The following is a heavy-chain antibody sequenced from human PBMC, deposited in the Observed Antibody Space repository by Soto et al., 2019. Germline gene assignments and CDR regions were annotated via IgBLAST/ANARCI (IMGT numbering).Heavy chain of an antibody. CDR3: ARGVHSTFDV. J-gene: IGHJ3*01. Sequence: QSQTLSLTCVISGDSVSTNDVAWNWIRLSPSRGLEWLGRTFYWSQWSTEYAPSVQGRLTISPDTSKNQFSLLLSSVTPDDTAVYYCARGVHSTFDVWGQGTTVTVSS. V-gene: IGHV6-1*01. D-gene: IGHD5-18*01. CDR1: GDSVSTNDVA. CDR2: TFYWSQWST.